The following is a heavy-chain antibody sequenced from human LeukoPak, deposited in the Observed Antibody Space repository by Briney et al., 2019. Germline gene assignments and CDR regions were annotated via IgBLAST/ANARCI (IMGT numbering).Heavy chain of an antibody. CDR2: GQLSGRT. CDR1: GGSISSTNW. V-gene: IGHV4-4*02. J-gene: IGHJ4*02. Sequence: SETLSLTCGVSGGSISSTNWWTWVRQPPGEGLEWIGEGQLSGRTNYNPSLESRVTMPVHMSENHISLTLTSVTAADTAVYYCAREGGPYRPLDYSGQGTLVTVSS. CDR3: AREGGPYRPLDY.